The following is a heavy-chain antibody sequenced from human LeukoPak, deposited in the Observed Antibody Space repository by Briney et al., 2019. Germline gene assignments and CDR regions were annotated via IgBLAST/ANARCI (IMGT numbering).Heavy chain of an antibody. CDR1: GGSTSSYY. Sequence: SETLSLTCTVSGGSTSSYYWSWIRQPPGKGLEWIGYIYYSGSTNYNPSLKSRVTISVDTSKNQFSLKLSSVTAADTAVYYCARQGYYDPHAFDIWGQGTMVTVSS. V-gene: IGHV4-59*08. J-gene: IGHJ3*02. D-gene: IGHD3-22*01. CDR2: IYYSGST. CDR3: ARQGYYDPHAFDI.